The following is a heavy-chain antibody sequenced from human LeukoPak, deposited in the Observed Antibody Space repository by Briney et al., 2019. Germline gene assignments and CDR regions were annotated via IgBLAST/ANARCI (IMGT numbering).Heavy chain of an antibody. V-gene: IGHV4-39*07. D-gene: IGHD3-22*01. CDR2: IYYSGST. CDR3: ARRRGIVVVTTGFDY. CDR1: GGSISSSSYY. Sequence: PSETLSLTCTVSGGSISSSSYYWGWIRQPPGKGLEWIGSIYYSGSTYYNPSLKSRVTISVDSSKNQFSLKLSSVTAADTAVYYCARRRGIVVVTTGFDYWGQGTLVTVSS. J-gene: IGHJ4*02.